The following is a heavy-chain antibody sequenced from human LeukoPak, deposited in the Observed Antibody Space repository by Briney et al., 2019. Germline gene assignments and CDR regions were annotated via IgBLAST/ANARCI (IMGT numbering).Heavy chain of an antibody. V-gene: IGHV3-21*01. D-gene: IGHD2-15*01. CDR1: GFTFSSYS. CDR3: ARGYCSGGSCYWSGAFDI. CDR2: ISSSSSYI. J-gene: IGHJ3*02. Sequence: PGGSLRLSCAASGFTFSSYSMNWVRQAPGKGREWVSSISSSSSYIYYADSVKGRFTISRDNAKNSLYLQMNSLRAEDTAVYYCARGYCSGGSCYWSGAFDIWGQGTMVTVSS.